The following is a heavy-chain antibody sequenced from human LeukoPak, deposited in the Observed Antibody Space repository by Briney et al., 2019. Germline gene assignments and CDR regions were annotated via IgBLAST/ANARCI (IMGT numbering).Heavy chain of an antibody. CDR2: INPSSGDT. V-gene: IGHV1-2*02. CDR1: GYTLTGYY. Sequence: ASVKVSCKASGYTLTGYYMHWVRLAPGQGLEWMGWINPSSGDTNYAQKFQGRVTMTRDTSISTAYMELSRLRSDDTAVYYCARDRDDAFDIWGQGTMVTVSS. CDR3: ARDRDDAFDI. J-gene: IGHJ3*02.